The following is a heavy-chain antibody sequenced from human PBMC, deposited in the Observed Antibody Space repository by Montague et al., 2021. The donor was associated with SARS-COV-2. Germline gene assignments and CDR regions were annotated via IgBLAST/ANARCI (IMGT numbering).Heavy chain of an antibody. J-gene: IGHJ5*01. Sequence: SETLSLTCAVYGWSFSGYYWSWIRQPPGKGLEWIGEINHSGSTNXXPSLKSRVTISVDTSKNQFSLKLSSVTAADTAVYYCARARGSHYMSWFDSWGQGTLVIVSS. D-gene: IGHD3-10*01. V-gene: IGHV4-34*01. CDR1: GWSFSGYY. CDR3: ARARGSHYMSWFDS. CDR2: INHSGST.